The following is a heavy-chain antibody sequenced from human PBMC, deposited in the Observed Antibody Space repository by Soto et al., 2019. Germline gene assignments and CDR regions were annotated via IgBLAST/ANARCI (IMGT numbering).Heavy chain of an antibody. J-gene: IGHJ4*02. CDR3: ERRNLFFDY. Sequence: SETLSLTCAVSGYSISSSNWWGWIRQPPGKGLEWIGYIFYSGTTYYNPSLKSRVTMSVDTSKNQFSLKLTYVAAAETAVYYCERRNLFFDYCGQVALVTVSS. V-gene: IGHV4-28*01. CDR2: IFYSGTT. CDR1: GYSISSSNW.